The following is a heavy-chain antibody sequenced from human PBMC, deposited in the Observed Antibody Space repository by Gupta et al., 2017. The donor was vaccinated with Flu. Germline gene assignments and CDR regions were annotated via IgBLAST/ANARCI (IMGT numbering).Heavy chain of an antibody. Sequence: GKGLEWVSGISWNSGSVVYADSVKGRFTISRDNAKNSLYLQMNSLRAEDTVLYYCAKDQCYRCSTTAGYMYVWGKGTTVTVSS. D-gene: IGHD2-2*01. CDR3: AKDQCYRCSTTAGYMYV. J-gene: IGHJ6*03. V-gene: IGHV3-9*01. CDR2: ISWNSGSV.